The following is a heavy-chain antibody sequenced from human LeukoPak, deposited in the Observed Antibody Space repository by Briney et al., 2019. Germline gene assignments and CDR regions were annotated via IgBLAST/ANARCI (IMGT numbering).Heavy chain of an antibody. V-gene: IGHV1-2*02. CDR2: INPNSGGT. D-gene: IGHD3-16*01. J-gene: IGHJ3*02. CDR1: GYTFTSYA. Sequence: ASVKVSCKASGYTFTSYAMHWVRQAPGQRLEWMGWINPNSGGTNYAQKFQGRVTMTRDTSISTAYMELSRLRSDDTAVYYCARDGADLLRAFDIWGQGTMVTVSS. CDR3: ARDGADLLRAFDI.